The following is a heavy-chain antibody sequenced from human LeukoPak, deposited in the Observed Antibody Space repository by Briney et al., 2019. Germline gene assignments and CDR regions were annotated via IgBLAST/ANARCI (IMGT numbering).Heavy chain of an antibody. J-gene: IGHJ4*02. CDR1: GFSFSSDW. V-gene: IGHV3-7*01. CDR2: IKQDGSEN. CDR3: ARLFYGGNPNGGFDY. D-gene: IGHD4/OR15-4a*01. Sequence: QPGGSLRLSCAASGFSFSSDWMSWVRQAPGKGLEWVANIKQDGSENYYVDSVKGRFTISRDNAKISLYLQMNSLRAEDTAVYYGARLFYGGNPNGGFDYWGQGTLVTVSS.